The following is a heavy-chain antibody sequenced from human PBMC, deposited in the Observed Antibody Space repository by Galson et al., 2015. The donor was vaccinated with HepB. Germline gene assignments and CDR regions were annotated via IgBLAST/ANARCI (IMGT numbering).Heavy chain of an antibody. CDR3: ARELVATIGLPFDS. CDR1: GFTFSADN. J-gene: IGHJ4*02. V-gene: IGHV3-48*01. CDR2: ISSSSSTI. D-gene: IGHD5-12*01. Sequence: SLRLSCAASGFTFSADNMNWVRQAPGKGLEWVSYISSSSSTIYYADSVKGRFTISRDNAKNPLYLQMNSLRAEDTAVYYCARELVATIGLPFDSWGQGTLVTVSS.